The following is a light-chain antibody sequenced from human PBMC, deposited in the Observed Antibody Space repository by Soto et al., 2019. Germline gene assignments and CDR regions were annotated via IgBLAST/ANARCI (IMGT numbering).Light chain of an antibody. V-gene: IGKV3-20*01. CDR3: QQYGSSRT. Sequence: EIVLTQAPGTLSLSPGERATLSCRASQSVSSSYLARYQQKPGPAPRLLIYGASSRATGIPDRFSGSGSGTDFTLTISRLEPEDFAVYYCQQYGSSRTFGQGTKVDIK. J-gene: IGKJ1*01. CDR2: GAS. CDR1: QSVSSSY.